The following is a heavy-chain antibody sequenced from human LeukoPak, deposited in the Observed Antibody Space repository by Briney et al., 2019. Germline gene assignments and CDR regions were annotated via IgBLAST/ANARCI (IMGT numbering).Heavy chain of an antibody. CDR2: ISSSGSTI. J-gene: IGHJ6*04. CDR1: GFTFSGAW. Sequence: GGSLRLSCTASGFTFSGAWMSWVRQAPGKGLEWVSYISSSGSTIYYADSVKGRFTISRDNAKNSLYLQMNSLRAEDTAVYYCAELGITMIGGVWGKGTTVTISS. D-gene: IGHD3-10*02. CDR3: AELGITMIGGV. V-gene: IGHV3-11*04.